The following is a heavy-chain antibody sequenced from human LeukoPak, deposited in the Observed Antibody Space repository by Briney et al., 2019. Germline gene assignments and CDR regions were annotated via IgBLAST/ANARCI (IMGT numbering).Heavy chain of an antibody. CDR1: GFTFSSYS. Sequence: PGGSLRLSCAASGFTFSSYSMNWVRQDPGKGLEWVSSISSSSSYIYYADSVKGRFTISRDNAKNSLYLQMNSLRAEDTAVYYCARGRLAVILEWLSTDYWGQGTLVTVSS. CDR3: ARGRLAVILEWLSTDY. J-gene: IGHJ4*02. V-gene: IGHV3-21*01. D-gene: IGHD3-3*01. CDR2: ISSSSSYI.